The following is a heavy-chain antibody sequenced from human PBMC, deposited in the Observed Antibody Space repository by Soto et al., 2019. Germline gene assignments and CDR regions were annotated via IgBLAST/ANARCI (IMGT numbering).Heavy chain of an antibody. CDR2: IISSSSTI. CDR3: ARDGQWLAPIDY. D-gene: IGHD6-19*01. J-gene: IGHJ4*02. Sequence: EVQLVESGGGLVQPGGSLRLSCAASGFTFSSYSMNWVRQAPGKGLEWVSYIISSSSTIYYADSVKGRFTISRDNAKNSLYLQMNSLRAEDTAVYYCARDGQWLAPIDYWGQGTLVTVSS. CDR1: GFTFSSYS. V-gene: IGHV3-48*01.